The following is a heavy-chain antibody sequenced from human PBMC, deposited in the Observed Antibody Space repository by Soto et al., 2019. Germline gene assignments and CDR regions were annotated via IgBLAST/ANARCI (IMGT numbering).Heavy chain of an antibody. D-gene: IGHD3-10*01. J-gene: IGHJ4*02. CDR3: AKDYYGSGLPAPNHYDY. CDR1: GFTFSSYA. Sequence: GGSLRLSCAASGFTFSSYAMSWVRQAPGKGLEWVSAISGSGGSTYYADSVKGRFTISRDNSKNTLYLQMNSLRAEDTAVYYCAKDYYGSGLPAPNHYDYWGQGTLVTVSS. V-gene: IGHV3-23*01. CDR2: ISGSGGST.